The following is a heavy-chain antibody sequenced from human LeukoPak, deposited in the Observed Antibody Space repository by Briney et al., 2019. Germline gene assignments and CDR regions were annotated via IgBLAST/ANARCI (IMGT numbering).Heavy chain of an antibody. CDR1: GFTFSSYA. V-gene: IGHV3-23*01. CDR2: ISGSGGST. Sequence: GGPLRLSCAASGFTFSSYAMSWVRQAPGKGLEWVSAISGSGGSTYYADSVKGRFTISRDNSKNTLYLQMNSLRAEDTAVYYCAKHTDFDWFYRGWYFDYWGQGTLVTVSS. J-gene: IGHJ4*02. D-gene: IGHD3-9*01. CDR3: AKHTDFDWFYRGWYFDY.